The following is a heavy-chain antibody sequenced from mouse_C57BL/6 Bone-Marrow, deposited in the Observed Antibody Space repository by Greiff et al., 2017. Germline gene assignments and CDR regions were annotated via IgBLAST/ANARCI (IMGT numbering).Heavy chain of an antibody. V-gene: IGHV1-5*01. CDR1: GYTFTSYW. CDR2: INPGNSDT. J-gene: IGHJ1*03. D-gene: IGHD2-3*01. Sequence: VQLQQSGTVLARPGASVKMSCKTSGYTFTSYWMHWVKQRPGQGLEWIGAINPGNSDTSYNQKFKGKAKLTAVTSASTAYMELSSLTNEDSAVYYCTRFYDGYYDWYFDVWGTGTTVTVSS. CDR3: TRFYDGYYDWYFDV.